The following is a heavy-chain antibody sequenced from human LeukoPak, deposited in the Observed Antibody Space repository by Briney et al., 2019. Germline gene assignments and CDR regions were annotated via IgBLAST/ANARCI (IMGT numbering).Heavy chain of an antibody. V-gene: IGHV3-74*01. CDR2: ISSDGSDT. CDR3: VRDMSTADLDH. J-gene: IGHJ4*02. D-gene: IGHD5/OR15-5a*01. Sequence: GGSLRLSCAASGFSFSNYWMHWVRQAPGKGLVWVSRISSDGSDTIYADSVKGRFTMSRDNAKNTLYLQMDSLRAEDTAVYYCVRDMSTADLDHWGLGTLVTVFS. CDR1: GFSFSNYW.